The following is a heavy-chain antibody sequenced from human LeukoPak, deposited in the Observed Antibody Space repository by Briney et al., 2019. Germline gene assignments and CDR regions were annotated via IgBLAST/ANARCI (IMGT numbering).Heavy chain of an antibody. CDR1: GFTFSSYG. V-gene: IGHV3-30*02. D-gene: IGHD4-11*01. J-gene: IGHJ4*02. CDR3: AKGDSYSKDY. CDR2: IRYDGSNK. Sequence: PGRSLRLSCAASGFTFSSYGMHWVRQAPGKGLEWVAFIRYDGSNKYYADSVKGRFTISRDNSKNTLYLQMNSLRAEDTAVYYCAKGDSYSKDYWGQGTLVTVSS.